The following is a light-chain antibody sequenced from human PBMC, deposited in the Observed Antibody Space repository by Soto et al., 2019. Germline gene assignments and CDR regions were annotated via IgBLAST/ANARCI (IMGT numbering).Light chain of an antibody. CDR1: QSIISY. Sequence: DIQMTQSPSSLSASVGDRVTITCRASQSIISYLNWYQQKPGKAPKLLVYTTSNLPGRVPSRFSGSGSGTDFTLTISSLQPEDFATYFCQQSYLTPRTFGQGTKVELK. J-gene: IGKJ1*01. CDR3: QQSYLTPRT. V-gene: IGKV1-39*01. CDR2: TTS.